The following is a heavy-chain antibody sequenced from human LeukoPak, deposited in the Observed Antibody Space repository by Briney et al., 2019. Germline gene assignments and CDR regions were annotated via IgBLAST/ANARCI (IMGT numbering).Heavy chain of an antibody. J-gene: IGHJ4*02. CDR2: ISGSGVGT. CDR3: AKDQSPHCSGDRCYAVDC. Sequence: GGSLRLSCAASGFTFSSYAMSWVRQAPGEGLEWVSAISGSGVGTYYAGSVKGRFTISRDNSKNTLYLQMNSLRGEDTAIYFCAKDQSPHCSGDRCYAVDCWGQGTLVTVSS. V-gene: IGHV3-23*01. CDR1: GFTFSSYA. D-gene: IGHD2-15*01.